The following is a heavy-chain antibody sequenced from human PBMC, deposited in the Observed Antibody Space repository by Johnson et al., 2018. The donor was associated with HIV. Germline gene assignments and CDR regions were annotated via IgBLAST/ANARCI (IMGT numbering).Heavy chain of an antibody. CDR3: AKSIAAAGTNAFDI. D-gene: IGHD6-13*01. J-gene: IGHJ3*02. Sequence: VQLVESGGGLVQPGGSLRLSCAASGFTFSSYWMSWVRQAPGKGLEWVANIKQDGSEKYYADSVKGRFTISRDNSKNTLYLQMNSLRAEDTAVYYCAKSIAAAGTNAFDIWGQGTMVTVSS. CDR2: IKQDGSEK. V-gene: IGHV3-7*02. CDR1: GFTFSSYW.